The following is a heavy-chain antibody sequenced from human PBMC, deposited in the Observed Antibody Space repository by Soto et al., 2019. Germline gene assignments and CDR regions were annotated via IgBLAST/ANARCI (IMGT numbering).Heavy chain of an antibody. CDR2: ISPKSGNI. CDR1: GYTFTRNG. J-gene: IGHJ6*02. D-gene: IGHD3-22*01. V-gene: IGHV1-18*01. CDR3: VKDRDSNSWPSRDV. Sequence: QVHLVQSGAEVKKPGASVNVSCKTSGYTFTRNGISWVRQAPGQGLEWMGWISPKSGNIKYAQKFQGRVIMTTDTSTSTAYMEVRSLRSDDTAVYYCVKDRDSNSWPSRDVGGPGTTVTVSS.